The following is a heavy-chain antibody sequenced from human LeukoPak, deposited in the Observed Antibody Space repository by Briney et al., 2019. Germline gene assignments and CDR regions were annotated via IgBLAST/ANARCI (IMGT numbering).Heavy chain of an antibody. D-gene: IGHD6-19*01. CDR3: TTDTIAVAGRGRDY. V-gene: IGHV3-15*01. Sequence: GGSLRLSCAASGFTFSNAWMSWVRQAPGKGLEWVGRIKSKTDGGTTDYAAPVKGRFTIPRDDSKNTLYLQMNSLKSEDTAVYYCTTDTIAVAGRGRDYWGQGTLVTVSS. J-gene: IGHJ4*02. CDR1: GFTFSNAW. CDR2: IKSKTDGGTT.